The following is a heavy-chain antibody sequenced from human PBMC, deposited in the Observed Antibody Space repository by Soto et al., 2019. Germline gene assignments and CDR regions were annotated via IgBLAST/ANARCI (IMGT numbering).Heavy chain of an antibody. CDR1: GFTFSDYW. V-gene: IGHV3-7*04. CDR2: IKQDGTEK. J-gene: IGHJ4*02. CDR3: ARGGYIWGSYRLDY. D-gene: IGHD3-16*02. Sequence: EVQLVESGGDLVQPGGSLRVSCAASGFTFSDYWMTWVRQAPGKGLEWVANIKQDGTEKQSVDSVKGRFTISRDNAKNSRYLQMNSRRAEDTAVYYCARGGYIWGSYRLDYWGQGTLVTVSS.